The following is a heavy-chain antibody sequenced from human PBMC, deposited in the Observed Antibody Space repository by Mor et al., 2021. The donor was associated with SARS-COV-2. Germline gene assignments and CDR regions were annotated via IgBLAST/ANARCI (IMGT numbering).Heavy chain of an antibody. Sequence: GLEWIGSIHYSGSTYYNPSLKSRVTISVDTSKNHFSLRLSSVTAADTAVYYCARHYSASYLDAFDIWGQGTMVTVSS. D-gene: IGHD1-26*01. CDR2: IHYSGST. J-gene: IGHJ3*02. CDR3: ARHYSASYLDAFDI. V-gene: IGHV4-39*01.